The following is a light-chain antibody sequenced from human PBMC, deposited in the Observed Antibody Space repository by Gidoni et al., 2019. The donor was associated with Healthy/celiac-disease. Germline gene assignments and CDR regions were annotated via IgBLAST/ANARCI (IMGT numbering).Light chain of an antibody. CDR3: QQYYSTPPT. CDR1: VLYSSNNKNY. Sequence: VLYSSNNKNYLAWYQQKPGQPPKLLIYWASTRESGVPDRFSGSGSGTDFTLTISSLQAEDVAVYYCQQYYSTPPTFGPGTKVDIK. CDR2: WAS. V-gene: IGKV4-1*01. J-gene: IGKJ3*01.